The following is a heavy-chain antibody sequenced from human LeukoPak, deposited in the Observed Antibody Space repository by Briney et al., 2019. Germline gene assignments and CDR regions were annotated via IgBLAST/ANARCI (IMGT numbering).Heavy chain of an antibody. CDR3: ARGYYYDSSGYWGGNWFDP. D-gene: IGHD3-22*01. Sequence: SETLSLTCAVYGESFSGYYWTWIRQPPGKGLEWIGEINHSGSTNYNPSLKSRVTISVDTSKNQFSLKLSSVTAADTAVYYCARGYYYDSSGYWGGNWFDPWGQGTLVTVSS. J-gene: IGHJ5*02. CDR1: GESFSGYY. CDR2: INHSGST. V-gene: IGHV4-34*01.